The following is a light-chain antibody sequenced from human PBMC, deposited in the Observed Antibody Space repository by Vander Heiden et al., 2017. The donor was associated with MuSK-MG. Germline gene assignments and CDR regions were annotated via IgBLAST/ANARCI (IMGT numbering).Light chain of an antibody. Sequence: EIVLTQSPATLSLSPGERATLSCRASQSVSSYLAWYQQKPGQAPRLLIYDASNRATGIKARFSGSGDGTDVPLTIISLEPEDFEVYYCQQLSNGPAVLTFGGGTKVEIK. CDR3: QQLSNGPAVLT. J-gene: IGKJ4*01. CDR1: QSVSSY. CDR2: DAS. V-gene: IGKV3-11*01.